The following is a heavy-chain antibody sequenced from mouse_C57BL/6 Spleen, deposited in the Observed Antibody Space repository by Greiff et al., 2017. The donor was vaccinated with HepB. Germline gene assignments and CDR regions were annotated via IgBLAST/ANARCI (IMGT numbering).Heavy chain of an antibody. CDR2: IRSKSSNYAT. CDR3: VRGGKNYSNYVDFDY. J-gene: IGHJ2*01. Sequence: EVQVVDSGGGLVQPKGSLKLSCAASGFTFNTYAMHWVRQAPGKGLEWVARIRSKSSNYATYYADSVKDRFTISRDDSQSMLYLQMNNLKTEDTAMYYGVRGGKNYSNYVDFDYWGQGTTLTVSS. V-gene: IGHV10-3*01. D-gene: IGHD2-5*01. CDR1: GFTFNTYA.